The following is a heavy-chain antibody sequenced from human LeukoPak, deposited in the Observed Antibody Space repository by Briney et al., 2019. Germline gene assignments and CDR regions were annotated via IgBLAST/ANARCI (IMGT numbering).Heavy chain of an antibody. J-gene: IGHJ3*02. CDR3: ARLWATVIDWGAFDI. CDR1: GFTFSNAW. V-gene: IGHV3-7*01. Sequence: GGSLRLSCAASGFTFSNAWMNWVRQAPGKGLEWVANIKQDGSEKYYVDSVKGRFTISRDNAKNSLYLQMNSLRAEDTAVYYCARLWATVIDWGAFDIWGQGTMITVSS. D-gene: IGHD4-17*01. CDR2: IKQDGSEK.